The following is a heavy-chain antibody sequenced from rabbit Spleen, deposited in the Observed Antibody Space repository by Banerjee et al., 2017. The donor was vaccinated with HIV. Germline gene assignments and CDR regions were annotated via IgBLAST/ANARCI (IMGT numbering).Heavy chain of an antibody. CDR1: EFDFSGNYY. Sequence: QEQLVESGGGLVQPEGSLTLTCTASEFDFSGNYYICWFRQAPGKGPELIACIFAGSSGNTYYASWAKGRFTISKTSSTTVTLQMTSLTAADTATYFCARDGAGGSYFALWGPGTLVTVS. D-gene: IGHD8-1*01. V-gene: IGHV1S45*01. CDR3: ARDGAGGSYFAL. J-gene: IGHJ6*01. CDR2: IFAGSSGNT.